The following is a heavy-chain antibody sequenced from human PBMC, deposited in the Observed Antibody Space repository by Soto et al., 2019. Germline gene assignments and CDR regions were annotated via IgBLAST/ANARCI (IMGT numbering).Heavy chain of an antibody. CDR2: ISAERGYA. CDR3: ARDHPHQITMIRGGFDP. D-gene: IGHD3-10*01. Sequence: QVQLVQSGAEVKKPGASVKVSCKASGYLFTSYGISWVRQAPGQGLEWMGWISAERGYASYAQKFQDRVTMSTDTSTTTADMELRSLRSDDTAVYYWARDHPHQITMIRGGFDPWGQGTLVTVSS. CDR1: GYLFTSYG. V-gene: IGHV1-18*01. J-gene: IGHJ5*02.